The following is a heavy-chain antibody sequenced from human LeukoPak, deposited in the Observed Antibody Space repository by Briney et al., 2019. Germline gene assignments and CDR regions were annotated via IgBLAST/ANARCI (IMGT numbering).Heavy chain of an antibody. CDR2: TSHDESYK. CDR1: GFTFNTYP. V-gene: IGHV3-30-3*01. J-gene: IGHJ6*02. D-gene: IGHD3-22*01. Sequence: GGSLRLSCSASGFTFNTYPMHWVRQSPGKGLEWVAVTSHDESYKFYAESVKGRFTISRDNSNNTLYLQMNTLRPEDTSVYYCARGRLFYFHSPDYRAGYFYAMDVWGQGTTVTVSS. CDR3: ARGRLFYFHSPDYRAGYFYAMDV.